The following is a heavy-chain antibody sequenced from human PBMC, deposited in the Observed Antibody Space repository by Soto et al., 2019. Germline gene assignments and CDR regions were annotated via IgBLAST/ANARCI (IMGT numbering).Heavy chain of an antibody. CDR1: GGSISSGGYS. CDR2: IYHSGST. V-gene: IGHV4-30-2*01. CDR3: ARGGVNWFDP. D-gene: IGHD1-26*01. Sequence: KTSETLSLTCAVSGGSISSGGYSWSWIRQPPGKGLEWIGYIYHSGSTYYNPSLKSRVTISVDRSKNQFSLKLSSVTAADTAVYYCARGGVNWFDPWGQGTLVTVSS. J-gene: IGHJ5*02.